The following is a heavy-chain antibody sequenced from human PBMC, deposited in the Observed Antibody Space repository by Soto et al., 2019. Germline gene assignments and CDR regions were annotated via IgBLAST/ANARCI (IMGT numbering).Heavy chain of an antibody. CDR3: ARGEREPSRRYSSSWYVGY. D-gene: IGHD6-13*01. CDR2: INHSGST. Sequence: SETLSLTCAVYGGSFSGYYWSWIRQPPGKGLEWIGEINHSGSTNYNPSLKSRVTISVDTSKNQFSLKLSSVTAADTAVYYCARGEREPSRRYSSSWYVGYWGQGTLVTVS. J-gene: IGHJ4*02. V-gene: IGHV4-34*01. CDR1: GGSFSGYY.